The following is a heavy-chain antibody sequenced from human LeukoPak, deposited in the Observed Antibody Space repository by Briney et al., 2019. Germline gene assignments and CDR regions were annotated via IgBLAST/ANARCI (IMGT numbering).Heavy chain of an antibody. CDR3: AKRGVVIRVILVGFHKEAYYFES. CDR1: GITLSNYG. Sequence: PGGSLRLSCAVSGITLSNYGMSWVRQAPGKGLEWVAGISDSGCSTNYADSVQGRFTISRDNPKNTLYLQMNSLRAEDTAVYFCAKRGVVIRVILVGFHKEAYYFESWGQGALVTVSS. CDR2: ISDSGCST. J-gene: IGHJ4*02. D-gene: IGHD3-22*01. V-gene: IGHV3-23*01.